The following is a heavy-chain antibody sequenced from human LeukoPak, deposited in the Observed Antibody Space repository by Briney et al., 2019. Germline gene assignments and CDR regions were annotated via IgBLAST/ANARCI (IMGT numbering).Heavy chain of an antibody. CDR2: IYYSGST. V-gene: IGHV4-59*01. D-gene: IGHD6-13*01. CDR3: ARAHTSSWYMDY. CDR1: GGSISSYY. Sequence: SETLSLTCTVSGGSISSYYWSWIRQPPGKGLEWIGYIYYSGSTNYNPSLKSRVTISVDTSKNQFSLKLSSVTAADTALYYCARAHTSSWYMDYWGQGTLVTVSS. J-gene: IGHJ4*02.